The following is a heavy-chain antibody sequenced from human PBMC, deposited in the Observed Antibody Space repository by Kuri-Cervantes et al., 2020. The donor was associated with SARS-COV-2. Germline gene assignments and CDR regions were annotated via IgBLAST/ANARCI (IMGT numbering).Heavy chain of an antibody. CDR3: ARGDFWNGYYNWYFDL. CDR1: GFMISSYW. CDR2: IHSSGSST. D-gene: IGHD3-3*01. V-gene: IGHV3-74*01. Sequence: GETLKISCEASGFMISSYWRHWVRQVTEKGQVWVSRIHSSGSSTGYTDSVKGRFTISRDNAKNTLYLQMNSLRVEDTAVYYCARGDFWNGYYNWYFDLWGRGTLVTVSS. J-gene: IGHJ2*01.